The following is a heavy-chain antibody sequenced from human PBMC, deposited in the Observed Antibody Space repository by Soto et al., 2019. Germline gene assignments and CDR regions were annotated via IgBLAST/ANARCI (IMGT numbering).Heavy chain of an antibody. V-gene: IGHV1-18*01. CDR3: ASPYGDGETPWAFDI. Sequence: QVQLVQSGAEVKKPGASVKVSCKASGYTFTSYGISWVRQAPGQGLEWMGWISAYNGNTNYAQNLQGRVTMTTDTATSTAYMELRSLRSDDTAVYYCASPYGDGETPWAFDIWGQGTMVTVSS. D-gene: IGHD4-17*01. CDR1: GYTFTSYG. J-gene: IGHJ3*02. CDR2: ISAYNGNT.